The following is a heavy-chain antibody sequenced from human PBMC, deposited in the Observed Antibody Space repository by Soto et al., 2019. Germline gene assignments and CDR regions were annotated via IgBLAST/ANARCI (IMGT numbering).Heavy chain of an antibody. J-gene: IGHJ6*03. D-gene: IGHD2-2*01. CDR1: GYTFTNYG. V-gene: IGHV1-18*01. Sequence: QVQLVQSGGEVKKPGASVKVSCKASGYTFTNYGLSWVRQAPGQGLEWVGWISGYTGDTNYAQKVQGRITLTTDTSTSTAYMELRSLRFDDTAVYYCARDWYQKGYYYYMAVWGKGTTVTGSS. CDR2: ISGYTGDT. CDR3: ARDWYQKGYYYYMAV.